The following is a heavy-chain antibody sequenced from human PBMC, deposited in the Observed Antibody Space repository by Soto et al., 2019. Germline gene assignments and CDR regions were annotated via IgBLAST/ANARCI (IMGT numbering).Heavy chain of an antibody. Sequence: SETLSLTCTVSGGSISSSSYYWGWIRQPPGKGLEWIGSIYYSGSTYYNPSLKSRVTISVDTSKNQFSLKLSSVTAADTAVYYCARHSIDTVTTGDFDYWGQGTLVTVSS. D-gene: IGHD4-17*01. J-gene: IGHJ4*02. CDR3: ARHSIDTVTTGDFDY. CDR2: IYYSGST. V-gene: IGHV4-39*01. CDR1: GGSISSSSYY.